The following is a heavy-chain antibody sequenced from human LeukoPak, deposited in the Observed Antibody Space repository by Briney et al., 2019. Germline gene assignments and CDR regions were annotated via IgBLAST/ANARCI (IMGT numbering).Heavy chain of an antibody. D-gene: IGHD3-3*01. Sequence: GGSLRLSCTASGFTFGDYAMSWFRQAPGKGLQWVGFVRGKAYDGTTEYAASVEGRFTISRDDSKSIAYLQMNSLKTEDTAVYYCTRDGTYDFWSGYPDYWGRGTLVTVSS. CDR2: VRGKAYDGTT. V-gene: IGHV3-49*03. CDR1: GFTFGDYA. J-gene: IGHJ4*02. CDR3: TRDGTYDFWSGYPDY.